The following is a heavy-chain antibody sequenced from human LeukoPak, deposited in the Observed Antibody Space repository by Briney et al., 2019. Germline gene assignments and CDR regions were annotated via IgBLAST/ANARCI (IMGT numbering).Heavy chain of an antibody. CDR3: ARDRIAVTGPRWDAFDV. Sequence: SQTLSLTCAISGDSVSSKSAAWNWIRQSPSRGLEWLGRTYYRSKWFNDYAVSVKSRITFNPDTSKNQFSLQLNSVTPEDTAVYYCARDRIAVTGPRWDAFDVWGQGTLVTVSS. J-gene: IGHJ4*02. CDR2: TYYRSKWFN. CDR1: GDSVSSKSAA. V-gene: IGHV6-1*01. D-gene: IGHD6-19*01.